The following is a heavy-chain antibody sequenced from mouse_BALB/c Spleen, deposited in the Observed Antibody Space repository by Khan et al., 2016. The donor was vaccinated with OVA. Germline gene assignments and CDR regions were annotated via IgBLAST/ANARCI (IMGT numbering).Heavy chain of an antibody. CDR2: LWGDGST. V-gene: IGHV2-3*01. CDR1: GFSLTSYG. CDR3: ALYYYCTAWFAY. J-gene: IGHJ3*01. Sequence: QVQLKESGPGLVAPSQSLSITCTVSGFSLTSYGVGWVRQPPGKDLEWLGVLWGDGSTNYHSALISRLSIITDNSKSQVFLKLNSLQTDDPARSCCALYYYCTAWFAYWGQGTLVTVSA. D-gene: IGHD1-1*01.